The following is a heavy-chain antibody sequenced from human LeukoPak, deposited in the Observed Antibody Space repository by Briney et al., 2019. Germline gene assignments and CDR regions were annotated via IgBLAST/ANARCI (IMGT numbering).Heavy chain of an antibody. D-gene: IGHD3-10*01. CDR2: ISSSGSTI. V-gene: IGHV3-48*03. CDR1: GFTFSSYE. J-gene: IGHJ6*04. CDR3: AGPYYGSGSYGYYYYGMDV. Sequence: GGSLRLSCAASGFTFSSYEMNWVRQAPGKGLEWVSYISSSGSTIYYADSVKGRFTISRDNAKNSLYLQMNSLRAEDTAVYYCAGPYYGSGSYGYYYYGMDVWGKGTTVTVSS.